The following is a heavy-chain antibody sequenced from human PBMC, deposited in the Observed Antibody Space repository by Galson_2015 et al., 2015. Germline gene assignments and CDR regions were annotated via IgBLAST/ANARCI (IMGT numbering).Heavy chain of an antibody. CDR3: ARVGGDIAARTWGYFDY. CDR2: ISYDGSNK. J-gene: IGHJ4*02. D-gene: IGHD6-6*01. Sequence: GKGLEWVAVISYDGSNKLYADSVKGRFTISRDNSKNTLHLQMNSLRPEDTAVYYCARVGGDIAARTWGYFDYWGQGTLVTVSS. V-gene: IGHV3-30-3*01.